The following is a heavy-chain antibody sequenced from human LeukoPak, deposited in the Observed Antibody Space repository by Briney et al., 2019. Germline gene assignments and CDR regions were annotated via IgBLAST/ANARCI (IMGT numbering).Heavy chain of an antibody. Sequence: SETLSLTCTVSGGSITDYYWGWIRQPPGKGLEWMGYIYYTGSTSDNPSLKSRVTMSVDTSKNQFSLRLSSVTTADTAVYYCARGPYYYDSSGAFDIWGQGTMVTVSS. V-gene: IGHV4-59*01. CDR3: ARGPYYYDSSGAFDI. J-gene: IGHJ3*02. CDR2: IYYTGST. CDR1: GGSITDYY. D-gene: IGHD3-22*01.